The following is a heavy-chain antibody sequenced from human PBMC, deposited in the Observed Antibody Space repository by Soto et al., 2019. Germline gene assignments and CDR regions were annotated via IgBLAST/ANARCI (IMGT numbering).Heavy chain of an antibody. Sequence: QVQLVQSGAQVKKPGASVKVSCKASGYTFDNYALHWVRQAPGRRLEWMGWIHAGNGYTKYSQRFKGRVSITRDTSASTVHMGLSSLRSEDTAVYYCARVQYSGYDFKRAFDIWGQGTMVTVSS. J-gene: IGHJ3*02. CDR1: GYTFDNYA. V-gene: IGHV1-3*01. D-gene: IGHD5-12*01. CDR3: ARVQYSGYDFKRAFDI. CDR2: IHAGNGYT.